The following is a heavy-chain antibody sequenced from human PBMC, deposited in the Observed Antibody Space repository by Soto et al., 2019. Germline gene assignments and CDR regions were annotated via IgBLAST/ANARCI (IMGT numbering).Heavy chain of an antibody. CDR3: ARMARVRLAHPYYYYYGMDV. Sequence: SGPTLVNPTQTLTLTCTFSGFSLSTSGMCVSWIRQPPGKALEWLALIDWDDDKYYSTSLKTRLTISKDTSKNQVVLTMTNMDPVDTATYYCARMARVRLAHPYYYYYGMDVWGQGTTVTSP. CDR2: IDWDDDK. CDR1: GFSLSTSGMC. V-gene: IGHV2-70*01. J-gene: IGHJ6*02. D-gene: IGHD1-1*01.